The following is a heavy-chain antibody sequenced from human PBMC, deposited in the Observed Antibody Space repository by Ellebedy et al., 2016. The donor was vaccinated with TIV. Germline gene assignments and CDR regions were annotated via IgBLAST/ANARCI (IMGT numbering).Heavy chain of an antibody. J-gene: IGHJ6*02. CDR3: ASRSRSGLVAVGNDYYAMDV. D-gene: IGHD6-13*01. V-gene: IGHV1-46*01. CDR2: IDPSNGGA. Sequence: ASVKVSXXASGYRLSRYYIHWMRQAPGRGLEWMGVIDPSNGGASYSQKFQGRLLVTTDTSTSTVYMDLSSLRSEDTAVYYCASRSRSGLVAVGNDYYAMDVWGQGTTVTVSS. CDR1: GYRLSRYY.